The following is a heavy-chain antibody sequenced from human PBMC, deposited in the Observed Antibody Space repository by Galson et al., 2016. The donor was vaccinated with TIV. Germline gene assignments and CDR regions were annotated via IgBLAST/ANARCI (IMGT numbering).Heavy chain of an antibody. Sequence: CAISGDSVSGNTAAWNWVRQSPSRGLEWLGRTYYTSKWNTDYAVSVKGRIIIRPDTSMNQVSLQLSSVIPDDTAVYYCSRGNWNYGMGGAMDVWGQGTKVAVSS. CDR3: SRGNWNYGMGGAMDV. J-gene: IGHJ3*01. CDR1: GDSVSGNTAA. V-gene: IGHV6-1*01. D-gene: IGHD1-7*01. CDR2: TYYTSKWNT.